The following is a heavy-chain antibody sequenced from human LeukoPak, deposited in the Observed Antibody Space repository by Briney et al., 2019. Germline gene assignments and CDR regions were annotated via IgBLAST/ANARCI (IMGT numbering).Heavy chain of an antibody. CDR1: GGSFSGYY. CDR2: INYSGST. D-gene: IGHD3-3*01. CDR3: AREGGFYRPLDY. Sequence: SGTLSLTCAVYGGSFSGYYWSWIRQPPGKGLEWIGEINYSGSTNYNPSLKSRLIMSVDLPENHISLKLTSVTAADTAVYYCAREGGFYRPLDYSGQGTLVTVSS. V-gene: IGHV4-34*01. J-gene: IGHJ4*02.